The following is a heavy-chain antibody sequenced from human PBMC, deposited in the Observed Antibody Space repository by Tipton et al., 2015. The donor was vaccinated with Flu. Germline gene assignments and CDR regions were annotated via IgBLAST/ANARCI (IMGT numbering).Heavy chain of an antibody. CDR2: INPNSGGA. D-gene: IGHD3-16*01. CDR1: GYTFTGYY. V-gene: IGHV1-2*02. J-gene: IGHJ4*02. CDR3: ASTPYDYVWGSSDY. Sequence: QLVQSGAEVKKPGASVKVSCKASGYTFTGYYMHWVRQAPGQGLEWMGWINPNSGGANYAQKFQGRVTMTRDTSISTAYMELSKLRSDDTAVYYCASTPYDYVWGSSDYWGQGTLVTVSS.